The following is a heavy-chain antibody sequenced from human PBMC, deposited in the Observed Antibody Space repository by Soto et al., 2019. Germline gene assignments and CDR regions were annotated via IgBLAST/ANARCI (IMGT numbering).Heavy chain of an antibody. CDR2: IYPGDSDT. D-gene: IGHD3-22*01. CDR3: ARKDSSSAFDY. Sequence: GESLKISCKGSGYSFTTYCIGWVRQMPGKGLEWMGIIYPGDSDTRYSPSFQGQVTISADKYISTAYLQWSSLKASDTAMYYCARKDSSSAFDYWGQGTLVTVSS. V-gene: IGHV5-51*01. J-gene: IGHJ4*02. CDR1: GYSFTTYC.